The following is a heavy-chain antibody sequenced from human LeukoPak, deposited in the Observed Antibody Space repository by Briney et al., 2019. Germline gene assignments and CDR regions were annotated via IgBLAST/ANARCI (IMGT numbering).Heavy chain of an antibody. V-gene: IGHV3-23*01. D-gene: IGHD2-21*02. CDR1: GFTFTNNA. CDR2: ISGSGSNT. CDR3: ARVTVSRRPIRDAFDM. Sequence: GGSVTLSCAASGFTFTNNAMNWVRQAPGKGLDGVSGISGSGSNTFYSDSAKGRFTISRDNSKNTVYLQMNSLRAEDTAVYYCARVTVSRRPIRDAFDMWGQGTMVTASS. J-gene: IGHJ3*02.